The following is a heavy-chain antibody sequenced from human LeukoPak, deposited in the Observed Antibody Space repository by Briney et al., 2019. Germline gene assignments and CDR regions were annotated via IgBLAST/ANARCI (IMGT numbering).Heavy chain of an antibody. CDR3: ARVPTYPMIAATGTGGGDY. CDR1: GYTFTSYD. CDR2: MNPNSGNT. V-gene: IGHV1-8*01. D-gene: IGHD6-13*01. Sequence: ASVKVSCKASGYTFTSYDINWVRQATGQGLEWMGWMNPNSGNTGFAQKFQGRVTMTRNTSISTAYMGLSSLRSEDTAVYYCARVPTYPMIAATGTGGGDYWGQGTLVTVSS. J-gene: IGHJ4*02.